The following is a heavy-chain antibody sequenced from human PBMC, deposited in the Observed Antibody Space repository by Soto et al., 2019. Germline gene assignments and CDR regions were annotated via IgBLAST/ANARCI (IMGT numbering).Heavy chain of an antibody. D-gene: IGHD6-19*01. CDR2: VSYDGSIK. J-gene: IGHJ6*02. CDR3: AKDGSHLAVAGTSPTSYFYGLAV. V-gene: IGHV3-30*18. Sequence: QVQLVESGGGVVQPGRSLRLSCAASGFTFSVYGMHWVRQAPGKGLEWVALVSYDGSIKYYADSVKGRFTISRDNSKNTLYLQMNRLRGEDTAVYYCAKDGSHLAVAGTSPTSYFYGLAVWGQGTTVTVSS. CDR1: GFTFSVYG.